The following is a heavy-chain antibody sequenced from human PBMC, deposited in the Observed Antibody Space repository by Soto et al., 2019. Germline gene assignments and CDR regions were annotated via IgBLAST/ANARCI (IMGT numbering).Heavy chain of an antibody. CDR1: GFTFSSYE. CDR2: ISSSGSTI. Sequence: VGSLRLSCAASGFTFSSYEMNWVRQAPGKGLEWVSYISSSGSTIYYADSVKGRFTISRDNAKNSLYLQMNSLRAEDTAVYYCARGDYGGNSEGSYYGMDVWGQGTTVTVPS. D-gene: IGHD4-17*01. J-gene: IGHJ6*02. CDR3: ARGDYGGNSEGSYYGMDV. V-gene: IGHV3-48*03.